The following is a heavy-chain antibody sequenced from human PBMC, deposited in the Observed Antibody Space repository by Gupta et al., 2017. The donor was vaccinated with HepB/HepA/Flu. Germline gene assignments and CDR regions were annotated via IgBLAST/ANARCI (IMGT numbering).Heavy chain of an antibody. Sequence: QVQLQESGPGLVKPSETLFLTCTVSGDSIGTFYWTWIRQTPGKGLEWIGYFDYSGSAQYNPSLKSRVTISVDRSKRQFSLKLSSVTAADTAIYYCATAHTTMGAIDYWGQGTLVTVSS. CDR2: FDYSGSA. J-gene: IGHJ4*02. V-gene: IGHV4-59*01. CDR3: ATAHTTMGAIDY. D-gene: IGHD5-18*01. CDR1: GDSIGTFY.